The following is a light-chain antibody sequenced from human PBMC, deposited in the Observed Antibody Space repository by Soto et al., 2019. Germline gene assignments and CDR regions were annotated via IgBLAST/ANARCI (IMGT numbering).Light chain of an antibody. CDR2: FAS. CDR1: QGISTY. V-gene: IGKV1-16*01. Sequence: DIQMTQSPSSLSASVGDRVTITCRASQGISTYLNWYQQKPGKAPKSLIYFASSLQSGVPSRFTGSGSGIDFTLTISSLQPEDFATYYCQQFHSYPITFGQGTRLEIK. J-gene: IGKJ5*01. CDR3: QQFHSYPIT.